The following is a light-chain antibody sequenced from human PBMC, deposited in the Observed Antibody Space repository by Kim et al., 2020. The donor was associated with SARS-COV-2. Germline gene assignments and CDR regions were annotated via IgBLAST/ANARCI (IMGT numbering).Light chain of an antibody. CDR1: SSDVGGYNY. CDR3: SSYTSNSTVV. Sequence: QSALTQPASVSGFPGQSITISCTGTSSDVGGYNYVSWYQQHPGKAPKLMIYDVSNRPSGVSNRFSGSKSGNTASLTISGLQAEDEADYYCSSYTSNSTVVFGGGTKVTVL. J-gene: IGLJ2*01. V-gene: IGLV2-14*03. CDR2: DVS.